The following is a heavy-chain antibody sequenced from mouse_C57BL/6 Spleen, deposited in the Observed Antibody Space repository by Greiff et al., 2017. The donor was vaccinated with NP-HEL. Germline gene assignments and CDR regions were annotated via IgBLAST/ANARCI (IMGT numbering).Heavy chain of an antibody. Sequence: EVQVVESGGDLVKPGGSLKLSCAASGFTFSSYGMSWVRQTPDKRLEWVATISSGGSYTYYPDSVKGRFTISRDNANNTLYLQMSSLKSEDTAMYYCATLYDYRAWFAYWGQGTLVTVSA. CDR1: GFTFSSYG. CDR2: ISSGGSYT. V-gene: IGHV5-6*01. D-gene: IGHD2-4*01. J-gene: IGHJ3*01. CDR3: ATLYDYRAWFAY.